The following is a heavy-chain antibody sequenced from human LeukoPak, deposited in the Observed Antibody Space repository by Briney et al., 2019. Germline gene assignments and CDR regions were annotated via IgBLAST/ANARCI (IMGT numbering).Heavy chain of an antibody. CDR1: GFTFSSYS. V-gene: IGHV3-48*02. Sequence: GGSLRLSCAASGFTFSSYSMNRVRQAPGKGLEWVSYISSSSSPIYYADSVKGRFTISRDNGKNSLSLQMNSLRDEDTAVYYCARSPGGYYSDYWGQGTLVTVSS. CDR3: ARSPGGYYSDY. J-gene: IGHJ4*02. CDR2: ISSSSSPI. D-gene: IGHD3-10*01.